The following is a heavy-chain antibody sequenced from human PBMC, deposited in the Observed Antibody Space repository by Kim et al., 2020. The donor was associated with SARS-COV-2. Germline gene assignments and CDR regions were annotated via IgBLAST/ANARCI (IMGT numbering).Heavy chain of an antibody. CDR2: IYPGDSDT. J-gene: IGHJ6*02. CDR3: ARSGQGFDYGDHNYYYYYGMDV. Sequence: GESLKISCKGSGYSFTSYWIGWVRQMPGKGLEWMGIIYPGDSDTRYSPSFQGQVTISADKSISTAYLQWSSLKASDTAMYYCARSGQGFDYGDHNYYYYYGMDVWGQGTTVTVSS. CDR1: GYSFTSYW. V-gene: IGHV5-51*01. D-gene: IGHD4-17*01.